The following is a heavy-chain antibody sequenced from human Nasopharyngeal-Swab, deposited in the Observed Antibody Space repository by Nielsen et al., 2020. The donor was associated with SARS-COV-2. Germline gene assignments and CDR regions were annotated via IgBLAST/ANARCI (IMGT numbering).Heavy chain of an antibody. D-gene: IGHD3-16*01. CDR1: SIVSSYW. Sequence: SIVSSYWLSWFRRPPGRGLEWIGEIHLSGGTNYRPSFKSRLTMSIDKSKDEFSLNLNSVTAADTAVYYCARGGNWAFDPWGQGTLVTVSS. J-gene: IGHJ5*01. CDR2: IHLSGGT. V-gene: IGHV4-4*02. CDR3: ARGGNWAFDP.